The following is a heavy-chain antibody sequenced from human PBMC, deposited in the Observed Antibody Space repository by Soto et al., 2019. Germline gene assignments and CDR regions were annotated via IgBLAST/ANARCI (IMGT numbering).Heavy chain of an antibody. CDR3: ARDIGFDYVN. CDR1: GFNVMSYW. CDR2: IKDDGSEI. V-gene: IGHV3-7*01. J-gene: IGHJ4*02. Sequence: GGSLRLSCAVSGFNVMSYWLSWVRQAPGKGLEWVASIKDDGSEIYYLQSVRGRFSISRDSAGNALHLTMNYLSAEDTGVYFCARDIGFDYVNWGQGTLVTVSS. D-gene: IGHD3-16*01.